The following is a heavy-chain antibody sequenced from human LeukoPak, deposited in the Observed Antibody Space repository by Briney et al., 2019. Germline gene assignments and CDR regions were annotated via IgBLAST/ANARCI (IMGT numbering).Heavy chain of an antibody. V-gene: IGHV3-33*01. CDR3: AGDTPPGGDYYFDY. Sequence: PGTSLRLSCAASGLTFRNYAMHWVRQAPGKGLEWVALIWNAGTNTYYADSVKGRFTISRDNSKNTLYLQMNSLRAEDTAVYYCAGDTPPGGDYYFDYWGQGTLVIVSS. CDR2: IWNAGTNT. D-gene: IGHD3-16*01. J-gene: IGHJ4*02. CDR1: GLTFRNYA.